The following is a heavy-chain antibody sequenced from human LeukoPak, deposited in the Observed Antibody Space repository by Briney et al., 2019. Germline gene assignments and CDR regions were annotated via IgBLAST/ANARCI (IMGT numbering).Heavy chain of an antibody. CDR3: ARGRHSVGEYFDY. Sequence: SETLSLTCAVYGGSFSGYYWSWIRQPPGKGLEWIGEINHSGSTNYNPSLKSRVTISVDTSKNQFSLKLSSVTAADTAVYYCARGRHSVGEYFDYWGQGTLVTVSS. V-gene: IGHV4-34*01. CDR1: GGSFSGYY. D-gene: IGHD3-10*01. CDR2: INHSGST. J-gene: IGHJ4*02.